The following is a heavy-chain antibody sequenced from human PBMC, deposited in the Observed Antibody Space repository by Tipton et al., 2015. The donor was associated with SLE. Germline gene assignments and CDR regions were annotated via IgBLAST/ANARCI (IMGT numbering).Heavy chain of an antibody. V-gene: IGHV4-30-4*08. CDR3: ASTVDTAMAQH. Sequence: TLSLTCTVSGGSISSGDYYWNWIRQHPGEGLEWIGYIYYNGNTFHNPSLKSRVTISVDTSKNQFSLKLSSVTAADTAVYYCASTVDTAMAQHWGQGTLVTVSS. D-gene: IGHD5-18*01. CDR2: IYYNGNT. J-gene: IGHJ1*01. CDR1: GGSISSGDYY.